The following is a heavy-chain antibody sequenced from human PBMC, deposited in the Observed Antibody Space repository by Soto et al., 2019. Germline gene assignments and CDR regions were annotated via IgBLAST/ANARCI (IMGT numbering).Heavy chain of an antibody. Sequence: PGGSLRLSCAASAFTFNNYAMHWLRQAPGKGLEWVAVISSDGHTKFYADSVKGRFTISRDNSKNTLYLQMDSLRVEDTAVYFCAGWATVPAPFDPWGQGSLVTVSS. CDR3: AGWATVPAPFDP. D-gene: IGHD4-4*01. V-gene: IGHV3-30*08. CDR1: AFTFNNYA. J-gene: IGHJ5*02. CDR2: ISSDGHTK.